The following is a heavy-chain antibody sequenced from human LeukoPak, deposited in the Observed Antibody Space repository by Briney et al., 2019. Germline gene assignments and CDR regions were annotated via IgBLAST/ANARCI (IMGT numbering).Heavy chain of an antibody. CDR3: ARAPDYYDSSRDVDY. J-gene: IGHJ4*02. CDR2: ISAYNGNT. CDR1: GYTFTSYG. D-gene: IGHD3-22*01. Sequence: ASVKVSCKASGYTFTSYGIGWVRQAPGQGLEWMGWISAYNGNTNYAQKLQGRVTMTTDTSTSTAYMELRSLRSDDTAVYYCARAPDYYDSSRDVDYWGQGTLVTVSS. V-gene: IGHV1-18*01.